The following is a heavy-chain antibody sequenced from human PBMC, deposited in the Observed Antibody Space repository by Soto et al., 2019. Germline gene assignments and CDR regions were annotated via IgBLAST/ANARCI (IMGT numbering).Heavy chain of an antibody. V-gene: IGHV5-51*01. CDR2: IYPGDSDT. CDR3: ARHGIAARGDNYYGMDV. D-gene: IGHD6-6*01. CDR1: GYSFTSYW. Sequence: GESLKISCKGSGYSFTSYWIGWVRQMPGKGLEWMGIIYPGDSDTRYSPSFQGQVTISADKSISTAYLQWSSLKASDTAMYYCARHGIAARGDNYYGMDVWGQGTTVTVSS. J-gene: IGHJ6*02.